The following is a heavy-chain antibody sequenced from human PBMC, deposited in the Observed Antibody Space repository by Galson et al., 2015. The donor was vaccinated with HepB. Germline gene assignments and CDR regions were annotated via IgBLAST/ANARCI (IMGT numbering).Heavy chain of an antibody. CDR3: ARDLSYGGYSD. D-gene: IGHD4-23*01. J-gene: IGHJ4*02. Sequence: SLRLSCAASGYLFSKHGMCWVRQAPGKGLEWVAGIQFDGSIKYYADTVKGRFSISRDDSNNILSLQMNSLRGEGSAVYHCARDLSYGGYSDWGPGTLVTVSS. CDR2: IQFDGSIK. CDR1: GYLFSKHG. V-gene: IGHV3-33*07.